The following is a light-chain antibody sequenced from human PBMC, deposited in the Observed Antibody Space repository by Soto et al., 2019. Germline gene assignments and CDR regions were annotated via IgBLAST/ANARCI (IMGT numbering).Light chain of an antibody. J-gene: IGLJ1*01. CDR3: NSYTSKSTGV. CDR2: EVS. Sequence: QSALTQPASVSGSPGQSITISCTGTSSDVSGYNYVSWYQQHPGKAPKLIIYEVSNRPSGVSNRFSGSKSGNTASLTISGLQAEDEADYYCNSYTSKSTGVFGTGTKPTVL. CDR1: SSDVSGYNY. V-gene: IGLV2-14*01.